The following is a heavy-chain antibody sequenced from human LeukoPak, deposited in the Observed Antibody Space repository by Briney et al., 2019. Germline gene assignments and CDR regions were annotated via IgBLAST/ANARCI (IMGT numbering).Heavy chain of an antibody. CDR2: VSSSRHYI. CDR3: ARGFAAADFDY. D-gene: IGHD3-10*01. V-gene: IGHV3-21*01. J-gene: IGHJ4*02. Sequence: GGSLRLSCAASGFSFSSYSMNWVRQAPGKGLEWVSSVSSSRHYIYYADSVKGRFTVSRENAKNSLYLQMDSLRAEDTAVYYCARGFAAADFDYWGQGTLVTVSS. CDR1: GFSFSSYS.